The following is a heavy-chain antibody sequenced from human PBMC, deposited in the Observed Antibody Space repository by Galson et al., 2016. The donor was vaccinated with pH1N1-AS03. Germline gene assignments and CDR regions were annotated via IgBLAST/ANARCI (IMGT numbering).Heavy chain of an antibody. J-gene: IGHJ4*02. CDR1: GFTFRNYA. D-gene: IGHD5-18*01. CDR3: ANPRASGTTMVTRLDY. CDR2: ISGDGSVT. Sequence: LRLSCAASGFTFRNYAMSWVRQAPGKGLEWVSAISGDGSVTHYADSVKGRFTISRDNSKSTLYLQMSSMRAEDTAVYYCANPRASGTTMVTRLDYWGQGILVTVSS. V-gene: IGHV3-23*01.